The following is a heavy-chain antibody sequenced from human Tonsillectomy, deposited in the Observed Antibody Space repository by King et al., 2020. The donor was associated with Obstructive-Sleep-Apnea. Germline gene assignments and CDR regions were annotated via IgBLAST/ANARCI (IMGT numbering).Heavy chain of an antibody. CDR1: GFTFSSYA. Sequence: QLVQSGGGVVQPGRSLRLSCAASGFTFSSYAIDWVRQAPGKGLEWVAVISYDGSNKYYADSVKGRFIISRDNSKNTLYLQMNSLRAEDMAVYYCARDFAPFYYDTSGYYEVAFDIWGQGTMVTVSS. CDR3: ARDFAPFYYDTSGYYEVAFDI. CDR2: ISYDGSNK. J-gene: IGHJ3*02. V-gene: IGHV3-30*04. D-gene: IGHD3-22*01.